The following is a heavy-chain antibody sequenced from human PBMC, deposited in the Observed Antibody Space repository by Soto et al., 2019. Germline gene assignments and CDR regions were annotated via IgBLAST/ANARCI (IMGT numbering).Heavy chain of an antibody. V-gene: IGHV3-13*01. CDR2: IGTAGDT. CDR1: GFTFSSYD. CDR3: ARAIDYDFFDY. D-gene: IGHD4-17*01. J-gene: IGHJ4*02. Sequence: EVQLVGSGGGLVQPGGSLSISCAASGFTFSSYDMHWVRQATGKGLEWVSAIGTAGDTYYPGSVKGRFTISRENAKNSLYLQMNSLRAGDTAVYYCARAIDYDFFDYWGQGTLVTVSS.